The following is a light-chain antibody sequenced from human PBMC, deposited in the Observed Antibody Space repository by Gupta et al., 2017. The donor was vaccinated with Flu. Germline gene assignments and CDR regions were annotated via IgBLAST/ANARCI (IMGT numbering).Light chain of an antibody. V-gene: IGLV7-43*01. CDR1: SGAVTSASY. Sequence: VVSPEQCLAVSPCRTVTSPCASSSGAVTSASYPNWFQQKPGQAPRSLIYDTNRKHSFTPVRFSSSLAVVTAVLTRSGAQSAVEAHYYCPLHDGNLYVFGAGPEVSVL. CDR2: DTN. J-gene: IGLJ1*01. CDR3: PLHDGNLYV.